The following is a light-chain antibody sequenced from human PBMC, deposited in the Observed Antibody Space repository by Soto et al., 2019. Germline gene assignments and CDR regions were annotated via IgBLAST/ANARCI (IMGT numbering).Light chain of an antibody. V-gene: IGKV1-5*01. Sequence: RMSLSLSTLSAYVGDRVTITCRASQSISSWLAWYQQKPGKAPKLLIYDASSLESGVPSRFSGSGSGTEFTLTISSLQPDDFATYYCQQYNSYLTFGGGSNVAIK. CDR1: QSISSW. CDR3: QQYNSYLT. J-gene: IGKJ4*01. CDR2: DAS.